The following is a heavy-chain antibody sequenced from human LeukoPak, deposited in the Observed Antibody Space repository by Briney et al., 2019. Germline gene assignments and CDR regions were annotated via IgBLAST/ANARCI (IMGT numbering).Heavy chain of an antibody. CDR2: IYYSGST. D-gene: IGHD6-13*01. Sequence: PSETLSLTCTVSGGSISSYYWSWIRQPPGKGLEWIGYIYYSGSTNYNPSLKSRVTISVDTSKNQFSLKLSSVTAADTAVYYCVRGIAAAGDNPEIDYWGQGTLVTVSS. CDR3: VRGIAAAGDNPEIDY. J-gene: IGHJ4*02. V-gene: IGHV4-59*12. CDR1: GGSISSYY.